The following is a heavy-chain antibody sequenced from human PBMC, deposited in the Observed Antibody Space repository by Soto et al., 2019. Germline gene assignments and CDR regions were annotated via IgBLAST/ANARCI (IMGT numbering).Heavy chain of an antibody. CDR3: ARGGGMVLVSASYDY. J-gene: IGHJ4*02. CDR2: INPSGGYT. CDR1: GYTFSSYY. Sequence: ASVKVSCKASGYTFSSYYMNWVRQAPGQGLEWLGIINPSGGYTTYAQRFLGRVTMTSDTSTSTVHMELGSLTSEDTAVYYCARGGGMVLVSASYDYWGQGTLVTVSS. V-gene: IGHV1-46*03. D-gene: IGHD2-15*01.